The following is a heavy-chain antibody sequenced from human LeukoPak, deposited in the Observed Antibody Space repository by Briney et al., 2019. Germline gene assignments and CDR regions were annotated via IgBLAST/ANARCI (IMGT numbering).Heavy chain of an antibody. Sequence: SQTLSLTCAVSGGSISSGGYSWSWTRQPPGKGLEWIGYIYHSGSTYYNPSLKSRVTISVDRSKNQFSLKLSSVTAADTAVYYCARVVDDYYDSSGYLFDYWGQGTLVTVSS. V-gene: IGHV4-30-2*01. CDR3: ARVVDDYYDSSGYLFDY. J-gene: IGHJ4*02. CDR1: GGSISSGGYS. D-gene: IGHD3-22*01. CDR2: IYHSGST.